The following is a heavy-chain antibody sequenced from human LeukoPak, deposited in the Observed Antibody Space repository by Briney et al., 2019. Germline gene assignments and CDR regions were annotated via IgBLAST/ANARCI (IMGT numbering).Heavy chain of an antibody. D-gene: IGHD1-1*01. CDR3: ASAGTAAAFDI. CDR1: GGSLSSYY. Sequence: SETLSLTCTVSGGSLSSYYWSWIRQPAGKGLEWIGRIYTSGSTNYNPSLKSRVTISVDTSKNQFSLKLSSVTAAGTAVYYCASAGTAAAFDIWGQGTMVTVSS. V-gene: IGHV4-4*07. J-gene: IGHJ3*02. CDR2: IYTSGST.